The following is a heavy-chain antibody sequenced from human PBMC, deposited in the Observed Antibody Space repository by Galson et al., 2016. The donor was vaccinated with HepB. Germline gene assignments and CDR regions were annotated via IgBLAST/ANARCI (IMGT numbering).Heavy chain of an antibody. CDR3: ARTEYSSSHFYSYYGMDI. V-gene: IGHV2-5*02. D-gene: IGHD6-6*01. CDR1: GFSLSNGGVG. CDR2: IYWDDDK. Sequence: PALVKPTQTLTLTCTFSGFSLSNGGVGVQWIRQPPGKALQWLGIIYWDDDKRYSPSLKSRLTITKDTSKSQVVLHMTNVDPVDTATYYCARTEYSSSHFYSYYGMDIWGQGTTVTVSS. J-gene: IGHJ6*02.